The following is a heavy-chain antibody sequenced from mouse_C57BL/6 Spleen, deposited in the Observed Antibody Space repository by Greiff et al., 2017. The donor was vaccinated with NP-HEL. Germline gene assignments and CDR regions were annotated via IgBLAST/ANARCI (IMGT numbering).Heavy chain of an antibody. CDR3: ARSNLYAMDY. CDR2: IWSGGST. CDR1: GFSLTSYG. J-gene: IGHJ4*01. Sequence: VQLQQSGPGLVQPSQSLSITCTVSGFSLTSYGVHWVRQSPGKGLEWLGVIWSGGSTDYNAAFISRLSISKDNSKSQVFFKMNSLQADDTAIYYCARSNLYAMDYWGQGTSVTVAS. V-gene: IGHV2-2*01. D-gene: IGHD2-1*01.